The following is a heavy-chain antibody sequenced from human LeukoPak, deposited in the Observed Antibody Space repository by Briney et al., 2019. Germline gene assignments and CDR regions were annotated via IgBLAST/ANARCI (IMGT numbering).Heavy chain of an antibody. CDR2: IYYSGST. Sequence: PSETLSLTCTVSGGSISSSSYYWGWIRQPPGKGLEWIGSIYYSGSTYYNPSLKSRVTISVDTSKNQFSLKRSSVTAADTAVYYCARHKSSSWYFPNWYDPWGQGTLVTVSS. CDR3: ARHKSSSWYFPNWYDP. V-gene: IGHV4-39*01. D-gene: IGHD6-13*01. CDR1: GGSISSSSYY. J-gene: IGHJ5*02.